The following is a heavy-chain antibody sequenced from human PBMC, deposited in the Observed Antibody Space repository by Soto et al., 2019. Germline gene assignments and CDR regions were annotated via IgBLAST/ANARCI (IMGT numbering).Heavy chain of an antibody. CDR3: ARLDSSGYYYGYYFDY. J-gene: IGHJ4*02. CDR1: GGSMSSGGYS. CDR2: IYYSVST. D-gene: IGHD3-22*01. Sequence: SETLSLTCTVSGGSMSSGGYSWSWIRQHRGQGLEWIGYIYYSVSTYYNPSLKSRLTISVDTSKNQFSLKLSSVTAADTAVYYCARLDSSGYYYGYYFDYWAQGTLVTVSS. V-gene: IGHV4-31*03.